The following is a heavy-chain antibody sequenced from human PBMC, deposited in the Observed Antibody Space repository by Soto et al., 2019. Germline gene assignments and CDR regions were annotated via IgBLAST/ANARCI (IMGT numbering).Heavy chain of an antibody. V-gene: IGHV4-30-4*01. D-gene: IGHD6-19*01. CDR2: IYYSGST. CDR3: ARGLAVAGMETDY. Sequence: QVQLQESGPGLVKPSQTLSLTCTVSGGSISSGDYYWSWIRQPPGKGLEWIGYIYYSGSTYYNPSLKSRVTISVDTSKNPFSLKLSSVTAADTAVYYCARGLAVAGMETDYWGQGTLVTVSS. J-gene: IGHJ4*02. CDR1: GGSISSGDYY.